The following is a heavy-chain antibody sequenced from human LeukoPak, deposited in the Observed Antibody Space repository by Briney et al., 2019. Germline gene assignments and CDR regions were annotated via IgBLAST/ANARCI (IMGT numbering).Heavy chain of an antibody. V-gene: IGHV4-39*01. D-gene: IGHD2-2*01. CDR3: ARLRRPSIVVVPAALYGMDV. J-gene: IGHJ6*02. CDR1: GGSISSSSYY. Sequence: SETLSLTCTVSGGSISSSSYYWGWIRQPPGKGLEWIGSIYYSGSTYYNPSLKSRVTISVDTSKNQFSLKLSSVTAADTAVYYCARLRRPSIVVVPAALYGMDVWGQGTTVTVSS. CDR2: IYYSGST.